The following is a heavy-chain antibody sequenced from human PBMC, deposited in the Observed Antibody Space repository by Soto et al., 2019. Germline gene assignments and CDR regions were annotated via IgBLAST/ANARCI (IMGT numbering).Heavy chain of an antibody. J-gene: IGHJ3*02. Sequence: SVKVSCTASGYTFTGYYIHWVRQAPGQGLEWMGWINPNSGGTNYAQKFQGRVTMTRDTSISTAYMELSRLRSDDTAVYYCARIRTRAFDIWGQGTMVTVSS. V-gene: IGHV1-2*02. CDR1: GYTFTGYY. CDR2: INPNSGGT. D-gene: IGHD3-16*01. CDR3: ARIRTRAFDI.